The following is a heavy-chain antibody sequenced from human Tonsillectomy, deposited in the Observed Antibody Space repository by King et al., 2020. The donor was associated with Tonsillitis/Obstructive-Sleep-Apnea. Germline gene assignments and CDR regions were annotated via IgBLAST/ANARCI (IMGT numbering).Heavy chain of an antibody. V-gene: IGHV3-9*01. J-gene: IGHJ6*03. D-gene: IGHD6-6*01. Sequence: VQPVESGGGLVQPGRSLRLSCAASGFTFDDYAMHWVRQAPGKGLEWVSGISWNSGSIGYADSVKGRFTISRDNAKNSLYLQMNSLRAEDTALYYCAKDTRAEYHYYYMDVWGKGTTVTVSS. CDR2: ISWNSGSI. CDR3: AKDTRAEYHYYYMDV. CDR1: GFTFDDYA.